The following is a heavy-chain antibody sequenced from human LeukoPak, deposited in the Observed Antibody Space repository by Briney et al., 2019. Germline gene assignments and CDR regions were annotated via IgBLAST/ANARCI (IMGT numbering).Heavy chain of an antibody. D-gene: IGHD1-14*01. CDR3: ARHQSRMPRNAFDI. CDR1: GGSISSSNW. Sequence: SETLSLTCAVSGGSISSSNWWSWVRQPPGKGLEWIGYIYYSGSTNYNPSLKSRVTISVDTSKNQFSLKLSSVTAADTAVYYCARHQSRMPRNAFDIWGQGTMVTVSS. V-gene: IGHV4-4*02. J-gene: IGHJ3*02. CDR2: IYYSGST.